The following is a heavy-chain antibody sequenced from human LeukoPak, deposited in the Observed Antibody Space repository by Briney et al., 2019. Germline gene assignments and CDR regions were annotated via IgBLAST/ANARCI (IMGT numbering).Heavy chain of an antibody. V-gene: IGHV3-7*01. D-gene: IGHD3-16*01. CDR3: ARGGTTGYYSYFYMDV. Sequence: GGSLRLSCAAPGFTFSNYWMSWIRQTPEKGLEWVANIKHDGSQKYYVDSVKGRFTISRDNAKNSLYLQMTSLRAEDTAVYYCARGGTTGYYSYFYMDVWGKGTTVTVSS. CDR2: IKHDGSQK. CDR1: GFTFSNYW. J-gene: IGHJ6*03.